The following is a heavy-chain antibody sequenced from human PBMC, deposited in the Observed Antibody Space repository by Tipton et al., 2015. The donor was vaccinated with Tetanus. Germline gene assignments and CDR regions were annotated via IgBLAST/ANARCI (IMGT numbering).Heavy chain of an antibody. CDR3: ARDLGYSYDLDAFDI. Sequence: GLVKPSETLSLTCAVYGGSFSGYYWSWIRQPPGKGLEWIGEINHSGSTNYNPSLKSRVTISVDTSKNQFSLKLSSVTAADTAVYYCARDLGYSYDLDAFDIWGQGTMVTVSS. V-gene: IGHV4-34*01. CDR2: INHSGST. J-gene: IGHJ3*02. D-gene: IGHD5-18*01. CDR1: GGSFSGYY.